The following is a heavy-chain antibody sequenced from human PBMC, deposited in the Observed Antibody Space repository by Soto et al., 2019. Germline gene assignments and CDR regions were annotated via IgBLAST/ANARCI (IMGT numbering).Heavy chain of an antibody. V-gene: IGHV4-31*03. J-gene: IGHJ3*02. CDR3: DTEGDSEVFDI. Sequence: SETLSLTCTVSGGSISSGGYYWSWIRQHPGKGLEWIGYIYYSGSTYYNPSLKSRVTISVDTSKNQFSLKLSSVTAADTAVYYCDTEGDSEVFDIWGQGTMVTVSS. CDR1: GGSISSGGYY. CDR2: IYYSGST.